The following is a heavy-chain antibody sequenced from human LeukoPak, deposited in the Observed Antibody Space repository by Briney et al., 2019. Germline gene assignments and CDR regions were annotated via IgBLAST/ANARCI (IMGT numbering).Heavy chain of an antibody. J-gene: IGHJ4*02. D-gene: IGHD3-16*02. CDR1: GYTFTGYY. Sequence: ASVKVSCKASGYTFTGYYMHWVRQAPGQGLEWMGWINPNSGVTNYAQKLQGRVTMTTDTSTSTAYMELRSLRSDDTAVYYCARDTNYDYVWGSYRYKPPHFDYWGQGTLVTVSS. V-gene: IGHV1-2*02. CDR3: ARDTNYDYVWGSYRYKPPHFDY. CDR2: INPNSGVT.